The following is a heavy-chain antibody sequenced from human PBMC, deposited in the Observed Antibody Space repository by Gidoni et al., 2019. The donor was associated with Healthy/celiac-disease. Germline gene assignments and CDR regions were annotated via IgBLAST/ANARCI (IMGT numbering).Heavy chain of an antibody. CDR1: GGPISSSSYY. J-gene: IGHJ5*02. V-gene: IGHV4-39*01. D-gene: IGHD3-22*01. CDR3: AVGVVITIGWFDP. CDR2: IYYSGST. Sequence: QLQLQESGPGLVKPSETLSLTCTVSGGPISSSSYYWGWIRQPPGKGLEWIGSIYYSGSTYYNPSLKSRVTISVDTSKNQFSLKLSSVTAADTAVYYCAVGVVITIGWFDPWGQGTLVTVSS.